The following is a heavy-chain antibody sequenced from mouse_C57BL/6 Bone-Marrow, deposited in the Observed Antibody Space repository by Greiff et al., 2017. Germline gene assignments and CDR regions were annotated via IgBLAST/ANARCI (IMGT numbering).Heavy chain of an antibody. CDR2: LYPRSGNT. CDR3: ARYLCYYGSSYYAMDY. J-gene: IGHJ4*01. Sequence: VQLQQSGAELARPGASVKLSCKASGYTFTSYGISWVKQRTGQGLEWIGELYPRSGNTYSNEKFKGKAPLTADNSSSPAFRVLRRLTSEDSAVYFWARYLCYYGSSYYAMDYWGQGTSVTVSS. D-gene: IGHD1-1*01. CDR1: GYTFTSYG. V-gene: IGHV1-81*01.